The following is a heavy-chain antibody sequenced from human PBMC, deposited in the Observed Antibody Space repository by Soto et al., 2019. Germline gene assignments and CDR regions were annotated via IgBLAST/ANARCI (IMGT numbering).Heavy chain of an antibody. CDR2: ISYDGSNK. CDR1: GFTFSSYG. D-gene: IGHD2-8*01. Sequence: PGGSLRLSCAASGFTFSSYGMHWVRQAPGKGLEWVAVISYDGSNKYYADSVKGRFTISRDNSKNTLYLQMNSLRAEDTAVYYCAKSLGVILYYYYGMDVWGQGTTDTVSS. V-gene: IGHV3-30*18. J-gene: IGHJ6*02. CDR3: AKSLGVILYYYYGMDV.